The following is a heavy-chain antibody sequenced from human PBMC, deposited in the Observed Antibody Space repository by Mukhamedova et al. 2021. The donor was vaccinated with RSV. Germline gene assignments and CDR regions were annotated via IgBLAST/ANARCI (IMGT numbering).Heavy chain of an antibody. V-gene: IGHV4-30-2*04. CDR2: GST. Sequence: GSTYYNPSLKSRVTISVDTSKNPFSLQLSSVTAADTAVYYCARGAAVAGTGGPVEYWGQGTLVTVSS. CDR3: ARGAAVAGTGGPVEY. J-gene: IGHJ4*02. D-gene: IGHD6-19*01.